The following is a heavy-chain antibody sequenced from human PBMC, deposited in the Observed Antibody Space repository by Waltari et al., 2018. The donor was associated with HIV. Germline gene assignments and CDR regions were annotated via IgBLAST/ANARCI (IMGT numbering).Heavy chain of an antibody. CDR3: ARDAAPNSHTPSSSDV. V-gene: IGHV3-33*01. J-gene: IGHJ4*02. D-gene: IGHD6-13*01. Sequence: QVQLVESGGGVVQPGTSLRLSCAASGFTFTKYGLHWVRQAPGNGLEWVKLIRNNGSNKYYADSVKGRFTISRDNSKNTLYLQMNSLRAEDTAVYYCARDAAPNSHTPSSSDVWGQGTLVTVSS. CDR2: IRNNGSNK. CDR1: GFTFTKYG.